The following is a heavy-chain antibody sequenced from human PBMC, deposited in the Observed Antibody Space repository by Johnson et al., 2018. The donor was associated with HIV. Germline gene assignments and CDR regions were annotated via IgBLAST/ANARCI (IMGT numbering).Heavy chain of an antibody. J-gene: IGHJ3*02. D-gene: IGHD6-13*01. CDR3: ARERIAAAGLDAFDT. V-gene: IGHV3-66*01. CDR2: FYSDSNT. Sequence: VQLVESGGGLVQPGGSLRLSCAASGFTVSSNYMSWVRQAPGKGLEWVSVFYSDSNTYSSDSVKGRFTISRDNSKNTLYLQMNSLRAEDTAVYYCARERIAAAGLDAFDTWGQGTMVTVSS. CDR1: GFTVSSNY.